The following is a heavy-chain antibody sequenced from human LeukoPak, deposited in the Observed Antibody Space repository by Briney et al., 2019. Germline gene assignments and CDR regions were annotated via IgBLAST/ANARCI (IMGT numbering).Heavy chain of an antibody. CDR1: GFTFSGSA. CDR2: IRSKANSYAT. D-gene: IGHD3-9*01. CDR3: TSENYDILTGRLGY. Sequence: GGSLRLSCAASGFTFSGSAMHWVRQASGKGLEWVGRIRSKANSYATAYAASVKGRFTISRDDSKNTAYLQMNSLKTEDTAVYYCTSENYDILTGRLGYWGQGTLVTVSS. J-gene: IGHJ4*02. V-gene: IGHV3-73*01.